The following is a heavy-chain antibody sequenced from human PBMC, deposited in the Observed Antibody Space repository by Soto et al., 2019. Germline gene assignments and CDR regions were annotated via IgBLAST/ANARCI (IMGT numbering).Heavy chain of an antibody. CDR1: GGSVSSGSYY. Sequence: SETLSLTCTVSGGSVSSGSYYWSWIRQPPGKGLEWIGYIYYSGSTNYNPSLKSRVTISVDTSKNQFSLKLSSVTAADTAVYYCATGLVVRIYYYYGMDVWGQGTTVIVS. CDR3: ATGLVVRIYYYYGMDV. CDR2: IYYSGST. J-gene: IGHJ6*02. V-gene: IGHV4-61*01. D-gene: IGHD3-22*01.